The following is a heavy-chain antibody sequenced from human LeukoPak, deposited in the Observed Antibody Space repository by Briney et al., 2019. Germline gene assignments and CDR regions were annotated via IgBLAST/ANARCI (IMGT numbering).Heavy chain of an antibody. CDR3: AHARTRGWRLVGYYYYGMDV. CDR1: GYTFTGYY. V-gene: IGHV1-8*02. D-gene: IGHD6-19*01. Sequence: ASVKVSCKASGYTFTGYYMHWVRQAPGQGLEWMGWINPNSGNTGYAQKFQGRVTMTRNTSISTAYMELSSLRSEDTAVYYCAHARTRGWRLVGYYYYGMDVWGQGTTVTVSS. CDR2: INPNSGNT. J-gene: IGHJ6*02.